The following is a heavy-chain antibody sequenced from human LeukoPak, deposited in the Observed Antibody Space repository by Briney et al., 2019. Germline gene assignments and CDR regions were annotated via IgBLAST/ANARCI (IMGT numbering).Heavy chain of an antibody. V-gene: IGHV4-59*08. CDR2: IYYTGGET. CDR1: GGSINNYY. J-gene: IGHJ1*01. CDR3: ARHVWDIGFQQ. D-gene: IGHD2-8*01. Sequence: SETLSLTCTVSGGSINNYYWSWIRQPPGKGLEWIGYIYYTGGETNYNPSLKSRLTISVDTSKNQFSLMLTSVTAADTAVYYCARHVWDIGFQQWGQGTLVTVSS.